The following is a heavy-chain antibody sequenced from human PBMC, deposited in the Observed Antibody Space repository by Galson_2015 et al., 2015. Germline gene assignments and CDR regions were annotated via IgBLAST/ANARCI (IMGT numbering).Heavy chain of an antibody. Sequence: SLRLSCAASGFTFSDYYMSWIRQAPGKGLEWVSYISSSGSTIYYADSVKGRFTISRDNAKNSLYLQMNSLRAEDTAVYYCARDAGPYYYDSSWDFQHWGQGTLVTVSS. V-gene: IGHV3-11*01. J-gene: IGHJ1*01. CDR3: ARDAGPYYYDSSWDFQH. CDR1: GFTFSDYY. D-gene: IGHD3-22*01. CDR2: ISSSGSTI.